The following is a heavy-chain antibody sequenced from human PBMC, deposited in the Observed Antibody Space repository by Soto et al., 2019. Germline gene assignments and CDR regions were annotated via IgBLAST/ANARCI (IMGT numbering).Heavy chain of an antibody. CDR1: GGSISSSNW. V-gene: IGHV4-4*02. CDR3: ARDRGVDYYYYYGMDV. J-gene: IGHJ6*02. CDR2: IYHSGST. Sequence: QVQLQESGPGLVKPSGTLSLTCAVSGGSISSSNWWSWVRQPPGKGLEWIGEIYHSGSTNYNPSLKSRVTISLDKSKNQFSLKLSSVTAADTAVYYCARDRGVDYYYYYGMDVWGQGTTVTVSS. D-gene: IGHD3-10*01.